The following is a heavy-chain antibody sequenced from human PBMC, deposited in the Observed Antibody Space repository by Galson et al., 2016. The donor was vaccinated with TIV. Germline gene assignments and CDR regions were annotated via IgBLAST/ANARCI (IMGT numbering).Heavy chain of an antibody. CDR1: GYTLTSYN. J-gene: IGHJ2*01. CDR3: ARDGLYCSGGSCHIDWYFDL. D-gene: IGHD2-15*01. CDR2: INPSSGNT. Sequence: SVKVSCKASGYTLTSYNMHWVRQAPAQGPEWMGIINPSSGNTEHTQKLQGRVTMTRNTPTSTVHMELNSLRSEDTAVYYCARDGLYCSGGSCHIDWYFDLWGRGTLVTVSS. V-gene: IGHV1-46*01.